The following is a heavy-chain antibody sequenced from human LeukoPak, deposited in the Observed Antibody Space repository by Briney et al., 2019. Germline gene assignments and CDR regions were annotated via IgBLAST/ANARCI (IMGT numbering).Heavy chain of an antibody. CDR1: GGSVSSGIYH. CDR3: VRDIPTGHFDY. CDR2: IFYSGKT. D-gene: IGHD2-21*01. V-gene: IGHV4-39*07. J-gene: IGHJ4*02. Sequence: SETLSLTCTVSGGSVSSGIYHWGWVRQTPGKGLEWIGSIFYSGKTYYNPSLKNRVTISVDTSKNQFSLELSSVTAADTAVYYCVRDIPTGHFDYWGQGTLVTVSS.